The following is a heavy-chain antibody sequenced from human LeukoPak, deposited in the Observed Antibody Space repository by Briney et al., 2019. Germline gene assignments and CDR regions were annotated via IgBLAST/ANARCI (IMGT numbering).Heavy chain of an antibody. CDR1: GGSISSYY. D-gene: IGHD3-10*01. CDR2: IYYSGST. J-gene: IGHJ6*04. V-gene: IGHV4-59*01. CDR3: ARDGLWFGASFYYGMDV. Sequence: SETLSLNCSVSGGSISSYYWRWIRQPPGKGLEWIGYIYYSGSTNYNPSLKSRVTISVDTSKNQFSLKLSSVTAADTAVYYCARDGLWFGASFYYGMDVWGKGTTVTVSS.